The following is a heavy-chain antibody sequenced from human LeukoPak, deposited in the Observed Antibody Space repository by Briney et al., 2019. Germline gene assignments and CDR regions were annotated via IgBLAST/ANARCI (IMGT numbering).Heavy chain of an antibody. Sequence: RPGGSLRLSCAASGFTFDDYAMSWVRQAPGKGLEWVSGINWNGGSTGYVDSVKGRFAISRDNAKNSLYLQMISLRGEDTALYYCARDAHFGGVFDIWGQGTMVTVSS. CDR2: INWNGGST. J-gene: IGHJ3*02. CDR1: GFTFDDYA. V-gene: IGHV3-20*04. CDR3: ARDAHFGGVFDI. D-gene: IGHD2-21*01.